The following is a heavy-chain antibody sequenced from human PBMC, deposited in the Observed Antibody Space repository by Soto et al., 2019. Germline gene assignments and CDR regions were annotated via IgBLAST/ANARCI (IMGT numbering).Heavy chain of an antibody. J-gene: IGHJ3*02. CDR2: IYSGGST. CDR1: GFTVSSNY. D-gene: IGHD4-17*01. Sequence: GGSLRLSCAASGFTVSSNYMSWVRQAPGKGLEWVSVIYSGGSTYYADSVKGRFTISRDNSKNTLYLQMNSLRAEDTAVYYCARSPDYVPDAFDIWGQGTMVTVSS. CDR3: ARSPDYVPDAFDI. V-gene: IGHV3-66*01.